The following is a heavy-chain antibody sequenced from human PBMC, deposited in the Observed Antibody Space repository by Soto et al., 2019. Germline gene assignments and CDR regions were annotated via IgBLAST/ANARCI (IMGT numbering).Heavy chain of an antibody. CDR2: MNPNSGNT. V-gene: IGHV1-8*01. CDR1: GYTFTSYD. Sequence: ASVKVSCKASGYTFTSYDINWVRQATGQGLEWMGWMNPNSGNTGYAQKFQGRATMTRNTSISTAYMELSSLRSEDTAVYYCARFDILTGYYMVGGDYWGQGTLVTVSS. D-gene: IGHD3-9*01. CDR3: ARFDILTGYYMVGGDY. J-gene: IGHJ4*02.